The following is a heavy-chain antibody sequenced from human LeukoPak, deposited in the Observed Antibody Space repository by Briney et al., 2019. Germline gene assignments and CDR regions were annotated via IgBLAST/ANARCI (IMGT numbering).Heavy chain of an antibody. D-gene: IGHD2-15*01. CDR2: IYTSGST. CDR1: GGSISSYY. V-gene: IGHV4-4*09. J-gene: IGHJ6*03. CDR3: ARRGLNCSGGSCYNYYYYYMDV. Sequence: SETLSLTCTVSGGSISSYYWSWIRQPPGKGLEWIGYIYTSGSTNYNPSLKSRVTISVDTSKNQFSLKLSSVTAADTAVYYCARRGLNCSGGSCYNYYYYYMDVWGQGTMVTVSS.